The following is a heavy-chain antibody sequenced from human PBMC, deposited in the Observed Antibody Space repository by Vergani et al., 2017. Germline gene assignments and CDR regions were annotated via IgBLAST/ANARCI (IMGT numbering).Heavy chain of an antibody. CDR2: IYSGGST. Sequence: EVQLVESGGGLVQPGGSLRLSCAASGFTVSSNYMSWVRQAPGKGLEWVSVIYSGGSTSYADSVKCRFTISRDNSKNTLYLQMNSLRAEDTAVYYCAKVLYSSGWYSAFDIWGQGTMVTVSS. D-gene: IGHD6-19*01. J-gene: IGHJ3*02. CDR1: GFTVSSNY. CDR3: AKVLYSSGWYSAFDI. V-gene: IGHV3-66*01.